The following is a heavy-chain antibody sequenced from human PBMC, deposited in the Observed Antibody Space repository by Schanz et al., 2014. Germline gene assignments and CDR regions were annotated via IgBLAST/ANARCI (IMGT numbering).Heavy chain of an antibody. CDR2: IYYSGST. CDR3: ARSPGDFPGWFDS. V-gene: IGHV4-61*05. J-gene: IGHJ5*01. CDR1: GGSITSSGFY. D-gene: IGHD4-17*01. Sequence: QVQLQESGPRLVKPSETLSLICTVSGGSITSSGFYWAWIRQPPGKGLEWIGYIYYSGSTNYNPSLKSRFPISVDTSKNQFSLILNSVTAADTAVYYCARSPGDFPGWFDSWGQGTLVTVSS.